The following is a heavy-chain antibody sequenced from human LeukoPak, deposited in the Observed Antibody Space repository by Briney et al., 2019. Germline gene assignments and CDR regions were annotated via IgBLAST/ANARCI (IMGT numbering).Heavy chain of an antibody. Sequence: GESLKISCKGSGYSFTSYWIGWVRQAPGQGLEWMGWINAHNGNTNYAQKFRGRVTMTRDTSTTTAYLELRSLTADDTAVYYCARSLEYASGNYGDDWGQGTLVTVSS. V-gene: IGHV1-18*04. CDR3: ARSLEYASGNYGDD. CDR1: GYSFTSYW. D-gene: IGHD3-10*01. J-gene: IGHJ4*02. CDR2: INAHNGNT.